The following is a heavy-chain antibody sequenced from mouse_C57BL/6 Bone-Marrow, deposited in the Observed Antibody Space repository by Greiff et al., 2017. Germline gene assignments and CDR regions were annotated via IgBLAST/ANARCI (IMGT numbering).Heavy chain of an antibody. Sequence: VQLQQSGAELVKPGASVKLSCKASGYTFTSYWMHWVKQRPGQGLEWIGMIHPNSGSTNYNEKFKSKATLTVDKSSSTAYMQLSSLTSEDSAVYYCARKDYYYGSSYDAMDYWGQGTSVTVSS. CDR2: IHPNSGST. CDR3: ARKDYYYGSSYDAMDY. V-gene: IGHV1-64*01. D-gene: IGHD1-1*01. J-gene: IGHJ4*01. CDR1: GYTFTSYW.